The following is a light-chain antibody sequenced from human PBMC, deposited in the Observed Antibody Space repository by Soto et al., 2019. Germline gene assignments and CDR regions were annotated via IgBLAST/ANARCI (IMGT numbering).Light chain of an antibody. CDR1: QSISSW. J-gene: IGKJ4*01. V-gene: IGKV1-5*03. Sequence: DIQMTQSPSTLSASVGDRVTITYRASQSISSWLAWYQQKPGKAPKLLIYKASSLESGVPSRFSGSGSGIEFTLTISSLQPDDFATYYCQQFNSYRLTFGGGTKVEIK. CDR3: QQFNSYRLT. CDR2: KAS.